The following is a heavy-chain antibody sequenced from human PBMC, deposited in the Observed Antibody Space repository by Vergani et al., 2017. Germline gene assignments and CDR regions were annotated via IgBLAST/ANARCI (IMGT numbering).Heavy chain of an antibody. CDR1: GYTFTSYD. CDR2: MNPNSGNT. CDR3: ARGPSYYDFWSGYFSAVYYGMDV. J-gene: IGHJ6*02. Sequence: QVQLVQSGAEVKKPGASVKVSCKASGYTFTSYDINWVRQATGQGLEWMGWMNPNSGNTGYAQKFQGRVTMTRNTSISTAYMELSSLRSEDTAVYYCARGPSYYDFWSGYFSAVYYGMDVWGQGTTVTVSS. V-gene: IGHV1-8*01. D-gene: IGHD3-3*01.